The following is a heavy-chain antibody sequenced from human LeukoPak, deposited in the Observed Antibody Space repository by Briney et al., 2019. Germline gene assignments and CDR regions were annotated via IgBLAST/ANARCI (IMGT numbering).Heavy chain of an antibody. CDR2: ISGSGGST. CDR1: RFTFSIYD. Sequence: GVTLRLSCASSRFTFSIYDMSWVPHAPGKALEWVSAISGSGGSTYYADSVKGRFTISGDNPKNTLYLQMNSMRAEDTAVYYCAKVDAKTYYYYYYMDVWGKGTTVTVSS. CDR3: AKVDAKTYYYYYYMDV. V-gene: IGHV3-23*01. D-gene: IGHD4/OR15-4a*01. J-gene: IGHJ6*03.